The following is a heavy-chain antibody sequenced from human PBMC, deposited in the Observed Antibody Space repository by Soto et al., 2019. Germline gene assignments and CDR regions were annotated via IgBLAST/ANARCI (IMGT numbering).Heavy chain of an antibody. Sequence: PGGSLRLSCAASGFPFSSYAMHWVRQAPGKGLEWVAVISYDGSNKYYADSVKGRFTISRDNSKNTLYLQMNSLRAEDTAVYYRACRIAVANMSFDYWGRGTRVTVPS. V-gene: IGHV3-30-3*01. CDR3: ACRIAVANMSFDY. D-gene: IGHD6-19*01. CDR2: ISYDGSNK. CDR1: GFPFSSYA. J-gene: IGHJ4*02.